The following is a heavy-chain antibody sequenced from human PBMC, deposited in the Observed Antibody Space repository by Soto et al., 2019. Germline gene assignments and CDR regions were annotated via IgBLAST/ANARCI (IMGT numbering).Heavy chain of an antibody. J-gene: IGHJ4*02. CDR1: GGSISSSSYY. CDR2: IYYSGST. D-gene: IGHD3-22*01. CDR3: ARHGYSSGYSDY. Sequence: PSETLSLTCTVSGGSISSSSYYWGWIRQPPGKGLEWIGSIYYSGSTYYNPSLKSRVTISADKSISTAYLQWSSLKASDTAMYYCARHGYSSGYSDYWGQGTLVTVSS. V-gene: IGHV4-39*07.